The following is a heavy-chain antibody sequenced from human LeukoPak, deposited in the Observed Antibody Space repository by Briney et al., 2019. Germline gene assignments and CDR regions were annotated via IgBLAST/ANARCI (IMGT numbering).Heavy chain of an antibody. CDR3: ARHHGSSPKAFDI. J-gene: IGHJ3*02. CDR1: GYSYTRYW. D-gene: IGHD2-2*03. Sequence: EYLEESCKGSGYSYTRYWIGEVREMPGKGVESVGIIDPGDSDPRYTPSFQGEATIPAGTSITTASLQWSRLKAADTHMYYCARHHGSSPKAFDIWGQGTMVTVSS. V-gene: IGHV5-51*01. CDR2: IDPGDSDP.